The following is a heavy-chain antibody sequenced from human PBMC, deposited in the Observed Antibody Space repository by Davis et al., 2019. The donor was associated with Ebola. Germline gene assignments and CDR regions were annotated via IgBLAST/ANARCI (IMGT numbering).Heavy chain of an antibody. D-gene: IGHD6-19*01. V-gene: IGHV1-69*13. Sequence: AASVKVSCKASVGTFSSYAISWVRQAPGQGLEWLGGIIPIFGTANHAQKFQGRVTITADESTSTAYMELSSLRSDDTAVYYCAREGVAVAGNDYWGQGTLVTVSS. CDR2: IIPIFGTA. J-gene: IGHJ4*02. CDR1: VGTFSSYA. CDR3: AREGVAVAGNDY.